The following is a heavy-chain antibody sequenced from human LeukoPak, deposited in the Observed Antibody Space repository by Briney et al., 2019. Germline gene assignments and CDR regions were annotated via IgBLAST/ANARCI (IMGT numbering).Heavy chain of an antibody. CDR1: GASISSSNFY. J-gene: IGHJ4*02. D-gene: IGHD1-26*01. Sequence: SETLSLTCTVSGASISSSNFYWDWIRQSPGKGLEWIGHIYYGETTSYNPSFKSRVTISVDSSKNQFSLKVNSVTAADTAMYFCVRHYVLHIVGPSYWGQGTLVTVSS. V-gene: IGHV4-39*01. CDR3: VRHYVLHIVGPSY. CDR2: IYYGETT.